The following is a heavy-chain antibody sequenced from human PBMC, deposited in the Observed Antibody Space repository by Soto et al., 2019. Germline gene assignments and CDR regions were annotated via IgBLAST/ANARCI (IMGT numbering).Heavy chain of an antibody. J-gene: IGHJ6*02. Sequence: VQLVASGGGVVQPGRSLRLSCAASGFTFSSYGMHWVRQAPGKGLEWVAVIWYDGSNKYYADSVKGRFTISRDNSKNTLYLQMNSLRAEDTAVYYCARDCSSTSCYRGGYYYYGMDVWGQGTTVTVSS. D-gene: IGHD2-2*02. CDR2: IWYDGSNK. CDR1: GFTFSSYG. CDR3: ARDCSSTSCYRGGYYYYGMDV. V-gene: IGHV3-33*01.